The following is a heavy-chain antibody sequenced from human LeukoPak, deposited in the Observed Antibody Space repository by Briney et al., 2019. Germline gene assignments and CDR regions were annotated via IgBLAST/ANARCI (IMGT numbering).Heavy chain of an antibody. V-gene: IGHV3-23*01. Sequence: GGSLRLSCAASGFTFSSYAMSWVRQAPGKGLEWVSAISGSGGSTYYADSVKGRFTISRDNSKNTLYLQMNSLRAEDTAVCYCAKGLVGYYDSSGYYYVDYFDYWGQGTLVTVSS. CDR1: GFTFSSYA. CDR2: ISGSGGST. CDR3: AKGLVGYYDSSGYYYVDYFDY. D-gene: IGHD3-22*01. J-gene: IGHJ4*02.